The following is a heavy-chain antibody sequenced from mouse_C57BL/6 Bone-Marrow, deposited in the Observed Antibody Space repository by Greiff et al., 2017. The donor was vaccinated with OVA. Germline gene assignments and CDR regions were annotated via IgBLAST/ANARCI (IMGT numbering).Heavy chain of an antibody. CDR2: SRNKANDYTT. Sequence: EVKLMESGGGLVQSGRSLRLSCATSGFTFSDFYMEWVRQAPGKGLEWIAASRNKANDYTTEYSASVKGRFIVSRDTSQSILYLQMNALRAEDTAIYYCARDAMVGKGYYAMDYWGQGTSVTVSS. J-gene: IGHJ4*01. CDR3: ARDAMVGKGYYAMDY. V-gene: IGHV7-1*01. CDR1: GFTFSDFY. D-gene: IGHD1-1*02.